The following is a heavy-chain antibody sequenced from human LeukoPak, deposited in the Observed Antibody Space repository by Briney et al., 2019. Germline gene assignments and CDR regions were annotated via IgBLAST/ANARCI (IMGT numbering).Heavy chain of an antibody. D-gene: IGHD6-19*01. V-gene: IGHV1-69*04. CDR2: IIPILGIA. CDR3: ARGYSSGTYKGY. CDR1: GGTFSSYA. Sequence: SVKVSCKASGGTFSSYAISWVRQAPGQGLEWMGRIIPILGIANYAQKFQGRVTITADKSTSTAYMELSSLRSEATAVYYCARGYSSGTYKGYWGQGTLVTVSS. J-gene: IGHJ4*02.